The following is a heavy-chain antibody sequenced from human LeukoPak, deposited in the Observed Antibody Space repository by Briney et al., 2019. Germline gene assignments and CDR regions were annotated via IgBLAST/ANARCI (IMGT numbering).Heavy chain of an antibody. CDR1: GFTFSSYA. CDR3: AREIYELVYETRRFDY. V-gene: IGHV3-23*01. D-gene: IGHD5/OR15-5a*01. Sequence: PGGSLRLSCAASGFTFSSYAMSWVRQAPGKGLEWVSAISGSGGSTYYADSVKGRFTISRDNAKNSLYLQMNSLRAEDTAVYYCAREIYELVYETRRFDYWGQGTLVTVSS. J-gene: IGHJ4*02. CDR2: ISGSGGST.